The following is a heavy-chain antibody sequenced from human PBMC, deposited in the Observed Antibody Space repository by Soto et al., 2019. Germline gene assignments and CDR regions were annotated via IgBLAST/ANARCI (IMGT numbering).Heavy chain of an antibody. V-gene: IGHV3-23*01. CDR2: ISGSGGST. J-gene: IGHJ4*02. CDR1: GFTFSSYA. CDR3: AKDLRSIAARPLDYFDY. D-gene: IGHD6-6*01. Sequence: EVQLLESGGGLVQPGGSLRLSCAASGFTFSSYAMSWVRQAPGKGLEWVSAISGSGGSTYYADSVKGRFTISRDNSKNTLYLQMNSLRAADTAVYYCAKDLRSIAARPLDYFDYWGQGTLVTVSS.